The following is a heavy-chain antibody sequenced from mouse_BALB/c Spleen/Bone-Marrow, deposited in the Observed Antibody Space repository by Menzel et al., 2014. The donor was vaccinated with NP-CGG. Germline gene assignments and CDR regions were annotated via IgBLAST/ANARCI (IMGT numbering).Heavy chain of an antibody. CDR1: GFTFSSYA. J-gene: IGHJ2*01. D-gene: IGHD4-1*01. CDR3: ASTGYFFDC. Sequence: EVKVVESGGGLVKPGGSLKLSCAASGFTFSSYAMSWVRQTPEKRLEWVATISSGGNYTYYPDSVKGRFTISRDNAKNTLYLQMSSLRSEDTAMYYCASTGYFFDCWGQGTTLTVSS. CDR2: ISSGGNYT. V-gene: IGHV5-9-1*01.